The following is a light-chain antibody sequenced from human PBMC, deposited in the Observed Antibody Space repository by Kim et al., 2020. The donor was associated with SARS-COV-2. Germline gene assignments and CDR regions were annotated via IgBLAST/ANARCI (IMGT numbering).Light chain of an antibody. CDR2: GTT. V-gene: IGKV3-15*01. CDR3: QQYNNCPLPCT. CDR1: QSFDTY. J-gene: IGKJ2*02. Sequence: EIEMTQSPATLSVSAGERATLTCRASQSFDTYLAWYQQKPGQDPKLLLYGTTIRASGIPARFSGSGSGTEFTLTISSLQSEDFAVYYCQQYNNCPLPCTFGQGTKLEI.